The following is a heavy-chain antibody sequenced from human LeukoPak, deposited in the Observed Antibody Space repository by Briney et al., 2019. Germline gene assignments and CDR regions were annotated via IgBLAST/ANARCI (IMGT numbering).Heavy chain of an antibody. J-gene: IGHJ3*02. Sequence: ASVKVSCKASGYTFTSYDINWVRQATGQGLEWMGWMNPNSGNTGYAQKFQGRVTMTRNISISTAYMELSSLRSEDTAVYYCASRPEYYYDSSGYPPEDAFDIWGQGTMVTVSS. CDR3: ASRPEYYYDSSGYPPEDAFDI. CDR2: MNPNSGNT. CDR1: GYTFTSYD. V-gene: IGHV1-8*01. D-gene: IGHD3-22*01.